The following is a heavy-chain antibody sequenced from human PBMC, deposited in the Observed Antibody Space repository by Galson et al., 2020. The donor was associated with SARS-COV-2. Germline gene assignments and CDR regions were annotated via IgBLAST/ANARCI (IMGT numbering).Heavy chain of an antibody. D-gene: IGHD3-3*01. CDR1: GGSISSGSYY. J-gene: IGHJ4*02. V-gene: IGHV4-61*09. CDR2: IYTSGST. CDR3: ARITIFGVVRVFDY. Sequence: SETLSLTCTVSGGSISSGSYYWSWIRQPAGKGREWIGHIYTSGSTNYNPSLKSRVTISVDTSKNQFSLKLSSVTAADTAVYYCARITIFGVVRVFDYWGQGTLVTVSS.